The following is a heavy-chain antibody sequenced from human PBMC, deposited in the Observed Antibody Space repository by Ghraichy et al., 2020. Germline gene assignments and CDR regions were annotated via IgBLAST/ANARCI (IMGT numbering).Heavy chain of an antibody. CDR2: IYYSGST. CDR3: ARRTAAAAGNNWFDP. CDR1: GGSVSSGSYY. V-gene: IGHV4-61*01. Sequence: TLSLTCTVSGGSVSSGSYYWSWIRQPPGKGLEWIGYIYYSGSTNYNPSLKSRVTISVDTSKNQFSLKLSSVTAADTAVYYCARRTAAAAGNNWFDPWGQGTLVTVSS. D-gene: IGHD6-13*01. J-gene: IGHJ5*02.